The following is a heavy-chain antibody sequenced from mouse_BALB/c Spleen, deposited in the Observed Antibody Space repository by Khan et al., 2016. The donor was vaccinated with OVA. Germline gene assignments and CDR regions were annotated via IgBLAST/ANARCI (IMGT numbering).Heavy chain of an antibody. J-gene: IGHJ2*01. D-gene: IGHD1-1*01. Sequence: QVQLKESDAELVKPGASVKISCKASGYTFTDHAIHWVQQKPEKGLEWIGNISPGNGEIKYNERFKGKATLTADKSSSTAYIQFNSLTSEDSAVYICKRDDYYGSSYGYWGQGTTLTVSA. CDR1: GYTFTDHA. CDR3: KRDDYYGSSYGY. V-gene: IGHV1S53*02. CDR2: ISPGNGEI.